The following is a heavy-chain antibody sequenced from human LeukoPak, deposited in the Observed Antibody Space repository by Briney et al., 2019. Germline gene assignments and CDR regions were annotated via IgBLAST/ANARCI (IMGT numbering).Heavy chain of an antibody. CDR3: ARHNGGYGLFDY. D-gene: IGHD5-12*01. Sequence: SETLSLTCTVSGGSISNNYWSWIRQPPGKGLEWIGYISYSGSTNCNPSLESRVTISVDSTKNEFSLTLSSETAAGTAVYYCARHNGGYGLFDYWGQGTLVTVSS. J-gene: IGHJ4*02. CDR2: ISYSGST. V-gene: IGHV4-59*01. CDR1: GGSISNNY.